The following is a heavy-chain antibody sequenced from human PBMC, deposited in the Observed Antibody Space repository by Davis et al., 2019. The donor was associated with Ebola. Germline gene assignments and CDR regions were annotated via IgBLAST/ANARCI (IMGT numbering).Heavy chain of an antibody. CDR3: ARDRGDSSGYESLEY. Sequence: GGSLRLSCAASGFIFSSYSMNWVRQTPGKGLEWVSSISSSSSYIYYADSVKGRFTISRDNAKNSLYLQMNSLRAEDTAVYYCARDRGDSSGYESLEYWGQGTLVTVSS. CDR1: GFIFSSYS. V-gene: IGHV3-21*01. D-gene: IGHD3-22*01. CDR2: ISSSSSYI. J-gene: IGHJ4*02.